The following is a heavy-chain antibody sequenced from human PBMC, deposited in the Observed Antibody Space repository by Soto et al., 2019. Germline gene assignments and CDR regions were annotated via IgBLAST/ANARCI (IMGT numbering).Heavy chain of an antibody. J-gene: IGHJ4*02. CDR1: GDSVSSVGFH. Sequence: SETLSLTCTVSGDSVSSVGFHRAWLRRPPGKGLEWIGYIYNGGSTYYRPSLESRMHMSLDATRNQYSLRLTSVTAADTAVYFCARAPVGLDTISHCEYWGQGKLVTVYS. CDR2: IYNGGST. V-gene: IGHV4-30-4*01. CDR3: ARAPVGLDTISHCEY. D-gene: IGHD3-3*01.